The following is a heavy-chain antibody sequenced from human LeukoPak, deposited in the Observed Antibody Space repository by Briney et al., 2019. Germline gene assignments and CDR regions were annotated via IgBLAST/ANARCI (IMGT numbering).Heavy chain of an antibody. V-gene: IGHV3-30*02. CDR1: GFTFSSYG. J-gene: IGHJ3*02. Sequence: GGSLRLSCAASGFTFSSYGMHWVRQAPGKGLEWVAFIRYDGSNKYYADSVKGRFTISRDNSKNTLYLQMNSLRAEDTAVYYCAKTRKYYDILTGYYRGDNAFDIWGQGAMVTVSS. D-gene: IGHD3-9*01. CDR2: IRYDGSNK. CDR3: AKTRKYYDILTGYYRGDNAFDI.